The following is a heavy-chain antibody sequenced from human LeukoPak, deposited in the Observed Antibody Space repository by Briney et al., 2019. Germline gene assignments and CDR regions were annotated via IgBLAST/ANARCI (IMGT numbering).Heavy chain of an antibody. CDR3: ARDRGVVPAANPFFYYYYGMDV. V-gene: IGHV4-59*01. CDR2: IYYSGIT. CDR1: GGSISSYY. Sequence: PSETLSLTCTVSGGSISSYYWSWIRQPPGKGLEWFGYIYYSGITNYNPSLKSRVTISVDTSKNQFSLKLSSVTAADTAVYYCARDRGVVPAANPFFYYYYGMDVWGKGTTVTVSS. D-gene: IGHD2-2*01. J-gene: IGHJ6*04.